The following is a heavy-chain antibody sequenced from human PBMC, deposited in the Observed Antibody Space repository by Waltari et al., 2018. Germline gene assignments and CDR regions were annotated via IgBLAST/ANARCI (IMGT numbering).Heavy chain of an antibody. Sequence: QVQLVQSGAEVKKPGASVKVSCKVSGYTLTDLSMHWGRQAPGKWLEWMGGFDPEDGETSYEQKFQCRVTMTEDTSTDTAYMELSSLRSEDTAVYYCATDYGDYGFDYWGQGTLVTVSS. D-gene: IGHD4-17*01. CDR2: FDPEDGET. CDR3: ATDYGDYGFDY. V-gene: IGHV1-24*01. CDR1: GYTLTDLS. J-gene: IGHJ4*02.